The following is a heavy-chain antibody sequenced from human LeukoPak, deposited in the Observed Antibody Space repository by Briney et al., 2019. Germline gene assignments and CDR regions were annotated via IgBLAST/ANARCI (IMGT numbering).Heavy chain of an antibody. J-gene: IGHJ3*02. D-gene: IGHD3-3*01. V-gene: IGHV4-59*01. Sequence: SPSETLSLTCTVSGGSISSYYLSWIRQPPGKGLEWIGYIYYSGSTNYNPSLKSRVTISVDTSKNQFSLKLSSVNAADTAVYYCARAMIFAVVSDAFDIWGQGTMVTVSS. CDR1: GGSISSYY. CDR2: IYYSGST. CDR3: ARAMIFAVVSDAFDI.